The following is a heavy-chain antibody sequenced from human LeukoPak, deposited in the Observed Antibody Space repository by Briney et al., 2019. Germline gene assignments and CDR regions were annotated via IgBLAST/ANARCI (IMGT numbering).Heavy chain of an antibody. CDR3: AKGGYCSGGTCYPMDV. CDR1: GFTFDDYA. CDR2: ISWNSGSI. J-gene: IGHJ6*02. V-gene: IGHV3-9*03. Sequence: GGSLRLSCAASGFTFDDYAMHWVRQAPGKGLEWVSGISWNSGSIGYADSVKGRFTISRDNAKNSLYLQMNSLRAEDMALYYCAKGGYCSGGTCYPMDVWGQGTTVTVSS. D-gene: IGHD2-15*01.